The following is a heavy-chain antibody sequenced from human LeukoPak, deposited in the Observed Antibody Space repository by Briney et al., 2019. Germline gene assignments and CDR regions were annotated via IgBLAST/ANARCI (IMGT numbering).Heavy chain of an antibody. CDR1: GGSFSGYY. D-gene: IGHD5-12*01. Sequence: SETLSLTCAVYGGSFSGYYWSWIRQTPGKGLEWIGEINHSGSTNYNPSLKSRVTISVDTSKNQFSLKLSSVTAADTAVYYCARGGGVWWLRAPFDYWGQGTLVTVSS. J-gene: IGHJ4*02. CDR2: INHSGST. CDR3: ARGGGVWWLRAPFDY. V-gene: IGHV4-34*01.